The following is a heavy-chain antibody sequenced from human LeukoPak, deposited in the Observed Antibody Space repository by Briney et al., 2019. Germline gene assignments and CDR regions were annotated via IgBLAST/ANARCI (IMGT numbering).Heavy chain of an antibody. CDR2: IKQDGSEK. D-gene: IGHD6-6*01. CDR3: ASEGQLVRQYIY. CDR1: GFTFRNYW. J-gene: IGHJ4*02. Sequence: PGGSLRLSCAVSGFTFRNYWMTWVRQAPGKGLEWVANIKQDGSEKYYEDSVRGRFTISRDNSQNSLYLQMDSLRVEDTAVYYCASEGQLVRQYIYWGQGTLVIVSS. V-gene: IGHV3-7*01.